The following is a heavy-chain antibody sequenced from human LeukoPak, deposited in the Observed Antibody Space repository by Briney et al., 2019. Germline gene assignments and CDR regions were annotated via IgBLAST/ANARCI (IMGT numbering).Heavy chain of an antibody. D-gene: IGHD6-13*01. V-gene: IGHV4-59*01. CDR1: GDSISSYY. CDR3: ARVYGSSWFYDY. CDR2: IYYSGST. J-gene: IGHJ4*02. Sequence: SETLSLTCTVSGDSISSYYWSWIRQPPGKGLEWIGYIYYSGSTNCNPSLKSRVTISVDTSKNQFSLKLSSVTAADTAVYYCARVYGSSWFYDYWGQGTLVTVSS.